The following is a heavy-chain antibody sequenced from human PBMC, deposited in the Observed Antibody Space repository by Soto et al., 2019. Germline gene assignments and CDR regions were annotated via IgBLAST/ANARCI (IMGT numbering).Heavy chain of an antibody. J-gene: IGHJ4*02. CDR3: ARGEPIDY. CDR1: GFTFSSYG. D-gene: IGHD1-1*01. Sequence: LRLSCTASGFTFSSYGMHWVRQAPGKGLEWVAIIRYDGSKKYYVDSVKGRFTISRDNSKNTLSLQMNSLRAEDTAVYYCARGEPIDYWGQGTLVTVSS. V-gene: IGHV3-33*01. CDR2: IRYDGSKK.